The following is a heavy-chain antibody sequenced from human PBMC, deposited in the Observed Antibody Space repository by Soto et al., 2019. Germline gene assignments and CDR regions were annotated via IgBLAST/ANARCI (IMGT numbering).Heavy chain of an antibody. CDR2: IYYSGNT. Sequence: PSETLSLTCTVSGGSISSGDYYWSWIRQPPGKGLEWIGYIYYSGNTYYSPSLKSRVTISVDTSTNQFSLKLSSVTAADTAVYYCARWSLTTTVTNFDYWGQGTLVTVSS. D-gene: IGHD4-17*01. J-gene: IGHJ4*02. CDR1: GGSISSGDYY. CDR3: ARWSLTTTVTNFDY. V-gene: IGHV4-30-4*01.